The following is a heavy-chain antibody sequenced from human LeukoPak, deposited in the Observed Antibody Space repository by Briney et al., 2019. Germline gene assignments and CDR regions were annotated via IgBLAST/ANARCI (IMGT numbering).Heavy chain of an antibody. Sequence: EASVKVSCKASGYTFTSYDINWVRQATGQGLEWMGWISAYNGNTNYAQKLQGRVTMTTDTSTSTAYMELRSLRSDDTAVYYCARDRLTRPEAHDFWGQGTLVTVSS. CDR3: ARDRLTRPEAHDF. J-gene: IGHJ4*02. D-gene: IGHD3-16*01. CDR1: GYTFTSYD. CDR2: ISAYNGNT. V-gene: IGHV1-18*01.